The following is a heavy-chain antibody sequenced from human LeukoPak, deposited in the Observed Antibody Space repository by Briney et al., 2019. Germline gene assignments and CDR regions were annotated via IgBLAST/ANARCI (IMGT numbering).Heavy chain of an antibody. CDR1: GFGFSSHA. CDR3: AKPYVSGSYDY. D-gene: IGHD3-10*01. V-gene: IGHV3-23*01. CDR2: ISGSGGST. J-gene: IGHJ4*02. Sequence: PGGSLRLSCAASGFGFSSHAMSWVRQAPGKGLEWVSDISGSGGSTYYADSVKGRFTISRDNSKNTLYLHMNSLRAEDTAIYYCAKPYVSGSYDYWGQGTLVTVSS.